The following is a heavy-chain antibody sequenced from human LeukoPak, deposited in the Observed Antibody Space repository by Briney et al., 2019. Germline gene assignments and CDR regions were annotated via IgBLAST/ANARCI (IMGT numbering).Heavy chain of an antibody. V-gene: IGHV3-7*01. Sequence: GGSLRLSCAASGFTFSSYWMSWVRQAPGKGLESVANIKQDGSEKYYVDSVKGRFTISRDNAKNSLYLQMNSLRAEDTAVYYCARDEGSSENWNYAQYWGQGTLVTVSS. CDR3: ARDEGSSENWNYAQY. CDR2: IKQDGSEK. CDR1: GFTFSSYW. D-gene: IGHD1-7*01. J-gene: IGHJ4*02.